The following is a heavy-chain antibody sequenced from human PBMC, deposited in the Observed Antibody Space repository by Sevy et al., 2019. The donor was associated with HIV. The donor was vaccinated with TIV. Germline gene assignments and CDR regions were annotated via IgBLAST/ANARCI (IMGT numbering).Heavy chain of an antibody. D-gene: IGHD1-1*01. CDR2: IWYDGRTK. CDR1: GFTFRSFS. Sequence: GGSLRLSCSASGFTFRSFSMHWVRQAPGKGLEWVAAIWYDGRTKQYADSVKGRSTISRDNSKSMLNLEMNSLRAEDTALYFCARDSARVIVPTAGFDSWGQRTVVTVSS. CDR3: ARDSARVIVPTAGFDS. V-gene: IGHV3-33*01. J-gene: IGHJ5*01.